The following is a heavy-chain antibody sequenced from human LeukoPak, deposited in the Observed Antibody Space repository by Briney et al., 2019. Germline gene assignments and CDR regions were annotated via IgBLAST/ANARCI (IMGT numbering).Heavy chain of an antibody. D-gene: IGHD5-24*01. V-gene: IGHV4-59*08. CDR2: IYYSGST. Sequence: PSETLSLTCTVSGGSISSYYWSWIRQPPGKGLEWIGYIYYSGSTNYNPSLKSRVTISVDTSKNQFSLKLSSVTAADTAVYYCARTWGMATGPLDYWGQGTLVTVSS. CDR1: GGSISSYY. J-gene: IGHJ4*02. CDR3: ARTWGMATGPLDY.